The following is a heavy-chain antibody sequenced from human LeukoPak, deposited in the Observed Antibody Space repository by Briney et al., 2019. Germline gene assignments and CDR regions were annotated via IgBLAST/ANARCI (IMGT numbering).Heavy chain of an antibody. J-gene: IGHJ6*02. CDR2: MNGDGTTS. D-gene: IGHD3-10*01. CDR1: GFTFNRHR. CDR3: VKGSYGMDV. V-gene: IGHV3-74*01. Sequence: GGSLRLSCAGSGFTFNRHRMHWFRQAPEKGLVWVSRMNGDGTTSNYSDSVKGRFTISRDSARNTLYFQMSSLRPEDTAVYYCVKGSYGMDVWGQGTTVTVS.